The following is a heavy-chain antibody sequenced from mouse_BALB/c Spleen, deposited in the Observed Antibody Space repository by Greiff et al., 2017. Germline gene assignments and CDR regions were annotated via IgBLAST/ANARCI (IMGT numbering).Heavy chain of an antibody. CDR1: GYTFTSYW. J-gene: IGHJ4*01. CDR2: INPSNGRT. Sequence: QVQLKQPGAELVKPGASVKLSCKASGYTFTSYWMHWVKQRPGQGLEWIGEINPSNGRTNYNEKFKSKATLTVDKSSSTAYMQLSSLTSEDSAVYYCARRDLLLRPQAMDYWGQGTSVTVSS. V-gene: IGHV1S81*02. D-gene: IGHD1-1*01. CDR3: ARRDLLLRPQAMDY.